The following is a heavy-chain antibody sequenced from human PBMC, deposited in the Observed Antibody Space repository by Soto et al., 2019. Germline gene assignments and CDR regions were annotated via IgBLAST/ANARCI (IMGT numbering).Heavy chain of an antibody. D-gene: IGHD3-10*01. V-gene: IGHV4-59*11. CDR3: ARGRLWFGELPQRAFDY. Sequence: QVQLQESGPGLVKPSETLSLTCTVSGGSISSHYWSWIRQPPGKGLEWIGYIHYTGTSDYNPSLKSRVTISVDTSKNQFSLKLSSVTAADTAVYYCARGRLWFGELPQRAFDYWGQGTLVTVSS. J-gene: IGHJ4*02. CDR2: IHYTGTS. CDR1: GGSISSHY.